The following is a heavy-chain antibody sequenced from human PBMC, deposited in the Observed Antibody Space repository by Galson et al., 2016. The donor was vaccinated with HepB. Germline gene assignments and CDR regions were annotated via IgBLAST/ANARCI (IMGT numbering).Heavy chain of an antibody. Sequence: SVKVSCKASGDTFSSYAISWVRQAPGQGLEWMGGIIPIFGTTNYSQKFQGRVTITADESTSTAYMELSSLRSEDTAVYYCARDPGVAAAGHYNGLDVWGRGTTVTVSS. D-gene: IGHD6-13*01. V-gene: IGHV1-69*13. CDR1: GDTFSSYA. CDR3: ARDPGVAAAGHYNGLDV. J-gene: IGHJ6*02. CDR2: IIPIFGTT.